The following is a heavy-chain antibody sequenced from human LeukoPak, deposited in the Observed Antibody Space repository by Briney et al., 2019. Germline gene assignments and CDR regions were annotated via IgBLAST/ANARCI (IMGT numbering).Heavy chain of an antibody. CDR3: ARDGVDCGGDCYSLYYFDY. CDR2: ISYDGSNK. J-gene: IGHJ4*02. V-gene: IGHV3-30-3*01. D-gene: IGHD2-21*02. CDR1: GFTFSSYA. Sequence: GRSLRLSCAASGFTFSSYAMHWVRQAPGKGLEWVAVISYDGSNKYYADSVKGRFTISRDDSKNTLYLQMNSLRAEDTAVYYCARDGVDCGGDCYSLYYFDYWGQGTLVTVSS.